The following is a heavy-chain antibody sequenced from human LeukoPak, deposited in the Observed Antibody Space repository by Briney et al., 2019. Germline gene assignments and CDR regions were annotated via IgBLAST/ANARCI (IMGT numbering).Heavy chain of an antibody. V-gene: IGHV4-30-4*01. J-gene: IGHJ4*02. CDR1: GGSISSGDYY. Sequence: PSETLSLTCTVSGGSISSGDYYWSWIRQPPGKGLEWIGYIYYSGSTYYTPSLRGRVTISVDTSQNQFSLNLSSVTAADTAVYYCARGYSLDYWGQGTLVTVSS. D-gene: IGHD5-18*01. CDR2: IYYSGST. CDR3: ARGYSLDY.